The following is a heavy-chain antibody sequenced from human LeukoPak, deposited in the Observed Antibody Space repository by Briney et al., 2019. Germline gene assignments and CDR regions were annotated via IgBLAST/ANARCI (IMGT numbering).Heavy chain of an antibody. CDR3: AKAHYYYDSVFDY. CDR2: ISGSGGST. V-gene: IGHV3-23*01. Sequence: SGGSLRLSCAASGFTFSSYAMSWVRQAPGKGLEWVSAISGSGGSTYYADSVKGRFTISRDNSKNTLYLQMNSLRAEDTAVYYCAKAHYYYDSVFDYWGQGTLVTVSS. CDR1: GFTFSSYA. D-gene: IGHD3-22*01. J-gene: IGHJ4*02.